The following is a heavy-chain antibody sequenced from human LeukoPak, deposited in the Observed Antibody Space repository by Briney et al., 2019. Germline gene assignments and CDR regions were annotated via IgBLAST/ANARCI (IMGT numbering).Heavy chain of an antibody. D-gene: IGHD7-27*01. CDR2: ISHDGSSE. J-gene: IGHJ4*02. Sequence: SGRSLRLSCAASGFTFNTYAMHWVRQAPGKGLEWVAVISHDGSSEYYADSVKGRFTISRDNTKNTPYLQINSLRAEDTAMYYCARDTNWGSTHYWGQGTLVTVSS. CDR3: ARDTNWGSTHY. CDR1: GFTFNTYA. V-gene: IGHV3-30-3*01.